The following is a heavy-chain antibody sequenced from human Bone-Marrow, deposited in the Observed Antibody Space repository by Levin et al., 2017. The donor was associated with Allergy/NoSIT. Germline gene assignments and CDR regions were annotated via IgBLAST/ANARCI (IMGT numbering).Heavy chain of an antibody. Sequence: SVKVSCKASGGSFRNNGISWVRQAPGQGLEWMGRIIPKFDTANYAQKFQGRVTISADESTNTVYMEMSSLRSEDTAVYYCARDPRALGVVMGSDVPTWFDPWGQGSLVTVSS. V-gene: IGHV1-69*13. CDR1: GGSFRNNG. CDR3: ARDPRALGVVMGSDVPTWFDP. J-gene: IGHJ5*02. D-gene: IGHD4-23*01. CDR2: IIPKFDTA.